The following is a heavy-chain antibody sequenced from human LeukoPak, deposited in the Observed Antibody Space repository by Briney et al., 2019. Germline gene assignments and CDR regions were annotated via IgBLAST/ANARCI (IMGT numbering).Heavy chain of an antibody. J-gene: IGHJ4*02. CDR1: GGSISSSSYH. D-gene: IGHD6-13*01. CDR3: ARGPRVPLTIYSSRWDPLDY. V-gene: IGHV4-39*07. Sequence: SETLSLTCTVSGGSISSSSYHWDWIRQPPGKGLEWIGSIYHSVSTYFNPSLKSRVTTSLDTSKNQFSLKLSSVTAADTAVYYCARGPRVPLTIYSSRWDPLDYWGQGTLVTVSS. CDR2: IYHSVST.